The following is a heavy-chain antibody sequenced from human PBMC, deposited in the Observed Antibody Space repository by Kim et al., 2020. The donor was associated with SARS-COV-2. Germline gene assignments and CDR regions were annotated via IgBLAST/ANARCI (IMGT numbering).Heavy chain of an antibody. CDR3: TRDPGMATGKYYYGMDV. CDR1: GGSISNYC. J-gene: IGHJ6*02. V-gene: IGHV4-59*13. D-gene: IGHD5-12*01. CDR2: IYYTGST. Sequence: SETLSLTCTVSGGSISNYCWSWIRQPPGKGLEWLGYIYYTGSTNYNPSLKSRVTISVDTSKNQFSLKLSSVTAADTAVYYCTRDPGMATGKYYYGMDVCGQGTTVTVSS.